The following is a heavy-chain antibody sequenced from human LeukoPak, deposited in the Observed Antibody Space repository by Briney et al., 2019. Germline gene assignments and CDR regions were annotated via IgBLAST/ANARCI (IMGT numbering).Heavy chain of an antibody. CDR3: ARRRDRGYDFDY. J-gene: IGHJ4*02. V-gene: IGHV4-31*03. CDR1: GGSISGGDYY. Sequence: PSQTLSLTCTVSGGSISGGDYYWIWIRQHPGKGLEWIGYIYYSGSTYYNPSLKSRLTISVDTSKSQFSLRLSSVTAADTAVYYCARRRDRGYDFDYWGQGTLVTVSS. D-gene: IGHD5-12*01. CDR2: IYYSGST.